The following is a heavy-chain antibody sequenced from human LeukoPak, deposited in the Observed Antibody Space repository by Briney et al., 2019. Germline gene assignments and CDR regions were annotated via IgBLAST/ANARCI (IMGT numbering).Heavy chain of an antibody. V-gene: IGHV1-46*01. J-gene: IGHJ6*03. CDR3: ARAQGSYYHYYMDV. CDR2: INPSGGSP. D-gene: IGHD1-26*01. Sequence: TSVKVSCKASGYTFTSYHLHWVRQAPGQGLEWMGIINPSGGSPNYAQKFQGRVTMTRDMSTSTVNMELSSLRSEDTAVYYCARAQGSYYHYYMDVWGKGTTVTVSS. CDR1: GYTFTSYH.